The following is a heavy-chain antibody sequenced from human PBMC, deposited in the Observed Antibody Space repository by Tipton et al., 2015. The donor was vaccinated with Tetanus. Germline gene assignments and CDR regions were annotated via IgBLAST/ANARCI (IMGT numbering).Heavy chain of an antibody. Sequence: QVQLVQSGAEVKKPGSSVKVSCKASGGTFSSYAISWVRQAPGQGLEWMGGIIPIFGTANYAQKFQGRVTITADKSTSTAYMGLSSLRSEDTAVHYCAREIRIQLWLTPIYCFDYWGQGTLVTVSS. D-gene: IGHD5-18*01. J-gene: IGHJ4*02. CDR2: IIPIFGTA. CDR1: GGTFSSYA. CDR3: AREIRIQLWLTPIYCFDY. V-gene: IGHV1-69*06.